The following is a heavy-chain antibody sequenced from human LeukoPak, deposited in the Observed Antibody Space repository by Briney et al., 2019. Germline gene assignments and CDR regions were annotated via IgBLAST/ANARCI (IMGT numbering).Heavy chain of an antibody. CDR1: GGSISSYY. CDR3: ASSTRGAFDI. D-gene: IGHD2/OR15-2a*01. V-gene: IGHV4-59*12. J-gene: IGHJ3*02. CDR2: IYHSGST. Sequence: ASETLSLTCTVSGGSISSYYWSWIRQPPGKGLEWIGYIYHSGSTYYNPSLKSRVTISVDRSKNQFSLKLSSVTAADTAVYYCASSTRGAFDIWGQGTMVTVSS.